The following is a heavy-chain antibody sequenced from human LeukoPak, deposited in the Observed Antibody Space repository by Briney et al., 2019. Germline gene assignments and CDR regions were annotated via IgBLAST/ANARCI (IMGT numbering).Heavy chain of an antibody. Sequence: SETLSLTCTVSGGSIASSSYYWVWIRQPPGKGLEWIGSIYYSGSTYYNPSLKSRVTISVDTSKNQFSLKLSSVTAADTAVYYCARDWGSSGWYGRPVDSFDYWGQGTLVTVSS. CDR2: IYYSGST. J-gene: IGHJ4*02. CDR1: GGSIASSSYY. V-gene: IGHV4-39*07. CDR3: ARDWGSSGWYGRPVDSFDY. D-gene: IGHD6-19*01.